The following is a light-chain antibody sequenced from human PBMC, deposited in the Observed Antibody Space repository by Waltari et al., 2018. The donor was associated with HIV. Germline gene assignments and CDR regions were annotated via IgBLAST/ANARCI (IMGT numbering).Light chain of an antibody. V-gene: IGKV1-39*01. CDR1: QYINTY. CDR2: TAS. Sequence: DIQMTQSPSSLSASVGDRVTISCRASQYINTYLNWYQQKPGGAPKLLIYTASTLQSGVPSRFSGSGSVTDFTLTISSLQPEDVATYYCQQSFNNPRAFGQGTKVQI. J-gene: IGKJ1*01. CDR3: QQSFNNPRA.